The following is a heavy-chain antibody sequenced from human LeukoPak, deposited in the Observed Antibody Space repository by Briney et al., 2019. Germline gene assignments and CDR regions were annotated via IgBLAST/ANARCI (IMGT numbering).Heavy chain of an antibody. Sequence: ASVKVSCKASGYTFTSYYLHWVRQAPGQRLEWVGMVNSSGGDTTYAQEFQGRVTMTRDKSTSTVYMELSSLRSEDTAMYYCARDGAPTGRSNDYWGQGTLVTVSS. CDR2: VNSSGGDT. J-gene: IGHJ4*02. CDR1: GYTFTSYY. D-gene: IGHD6-13*01. CDR3: ARDGAPTGRSNDY. V-gene: IGHV1-46*01.